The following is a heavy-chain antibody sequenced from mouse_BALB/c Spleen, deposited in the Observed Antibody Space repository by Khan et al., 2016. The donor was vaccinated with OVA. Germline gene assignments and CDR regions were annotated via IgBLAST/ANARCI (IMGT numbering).Heavy chain of an antibody. CDR1: GYSITSDYA. CDR2: ISYSGRT. D-gene: IGHD1-1*01. V-gene: IGHV3-2*02. Sequence: EVQLQESGPGLVKPSQSLSLTCTVTGYSITSDYAWNWIRQFPGNKLEWMGNISYSGRTSYNPTFKSRISITRDTSKNQFFLQLNSVTTEDTATYCCAGSVTNTTVVATDFDYWGQGTTLTVSS. J-gene: IGHJ2*01. CDR3: AGSVTNTTVVATDFDY.